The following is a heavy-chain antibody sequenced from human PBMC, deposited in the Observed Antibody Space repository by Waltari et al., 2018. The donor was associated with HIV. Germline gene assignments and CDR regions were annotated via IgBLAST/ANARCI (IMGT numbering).Heavy chain of an antibody. CDR3: VGSRITIFGVVTDAFDI. V-gene: IGHV4-61*02. J-gene: IGHJ3*02. Sequence: QVQLQESGPGLVKPSQTLSLTCTVSGGSIRSGNYYWSWIRQPAGKELEWIGRIYISGSTNYNPSLKSRVTISIDTSKNQFSLKLTSVTAADTAVYYCVGSRITIFGVVTDAFDIWGQGTMVTVSS. D-gene: IGHD3-3*01. CDR2: IYISGST. CDR1: GGSIRSGNYY.